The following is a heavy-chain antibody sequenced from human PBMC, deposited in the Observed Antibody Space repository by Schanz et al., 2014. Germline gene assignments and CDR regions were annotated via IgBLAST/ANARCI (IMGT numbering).Heavy chain of an antibody. CDR2: ISFDGSNK. Sequence: QVQLVESGGGVVQPGRSLRLSCAASGFTFSSYGMHWVRQAPGKGLEWVAVISFDGSNKYYADSVKGRFTISRDNSKNTLYRQMNILRAEDTAVYYCARDSEAGGGDAFDIWGQGRMVTVSS. V-gene: IGHV3-30*03. D-gene: IGHD3-10*01. CDR3: ARDSEAGGGDAFDI. CDR1: GFTFSSYG. J-gene: IGHJ3*02.